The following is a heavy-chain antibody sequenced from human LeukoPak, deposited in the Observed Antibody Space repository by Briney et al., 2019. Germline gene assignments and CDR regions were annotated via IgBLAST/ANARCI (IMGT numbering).Heavy chain of an antibody. D-gene: IGHD6-13*01. CDR3: ARVGELSSSWLLY. J-gene: IGHJ4*02. CDR1: GFTFSSFE. Sequence: GGSLRLSCSASGFTFSSFEMNWVRQAPGKGLEWVSSISSRAATIYYTDSVKGRFTISRDNAKNSLYLQMNSLRAEDTAVYYCARVGELSSSWLLYWGQGTLVTVSS. V-gene: IGHV3-48*03. CDR2: ISSRAATI.